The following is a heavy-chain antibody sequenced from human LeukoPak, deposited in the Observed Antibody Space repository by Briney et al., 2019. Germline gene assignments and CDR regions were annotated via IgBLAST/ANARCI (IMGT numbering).Heavy chain of an antibody. V-gene: IGHV4-59*01. CDR3: ASLSTMIDYYFDY. J-gene: IGHJ4*02. CDR1: GGSISSYY. CDR2: IYYSGST. D-gene: IGHD3-22*01. Sequence: PSETLSLTCTVSGGSISSYYWSWIRQPLGKGLEWIGYIYYSGSTNYNPSLKSRVTISVDTSKNQFSLKLSSVTAADTAVYYCASLSTMIDYYFDYWGQGTLVTVSS.